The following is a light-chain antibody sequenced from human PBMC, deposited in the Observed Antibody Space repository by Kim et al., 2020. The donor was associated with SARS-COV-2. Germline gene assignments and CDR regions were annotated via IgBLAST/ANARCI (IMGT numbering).Light chain of an antibody. J-gene: IGLJ3*02. CDR3: QVWDSSTV. CDR1: NIGSKN. CDR2: RDT. Sequence: VSVALGQTANITCGGNNIGSKNVHWYQQKPGQAPVLVIYRDTNRPSGIPERFSGSNSGNTATLTISRAQAGDEADYYCQVWDSSTVFGGGTQLTVL. V-gene: IGLV3-9*01.